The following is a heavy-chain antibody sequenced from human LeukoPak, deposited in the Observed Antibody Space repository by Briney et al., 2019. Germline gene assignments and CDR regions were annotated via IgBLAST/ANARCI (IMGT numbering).Heavy chain of an antibody. CDR1: GFTFDDYA. D-gene: IGHD3-9*01. V-gene: IGHV3-9*01. Sequence: GGSLRLSCAASGFTFDDYAMHWVRQAPGKGLEWVSGISWNSGNIGYADSVKGRFTISRDDAKNSLYLQMHSLRAEDTALYYCAKATYYDILTGSFDYWGQGTLVTVSP. CDR2: ISWNSGNI. J-gene: IGHJ4*02. CDR3: AKATYYDILTGSFDY.